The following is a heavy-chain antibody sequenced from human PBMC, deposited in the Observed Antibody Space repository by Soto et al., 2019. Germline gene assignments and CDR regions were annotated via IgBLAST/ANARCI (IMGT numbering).Heavy chain of an antibody. D-gene: IGHD3-10*01. V-gene: IGHV4-61*01. CDR2: IFFTGAT. CDR3: ARARPDSAGSSLGRRLDV. J-gene: IGHJ6*02. Sequence: QVHLQESGPGLVKPSGTLSLICIVSGDSVTFGHHSWSWIRQPPGKGLEWIGHIFFTGATNYSPTLKSRVTMSVDSSKSQFSLNLTSVTAADSAIYYCARARPDSAGSSLGRRLDVWGQGTTVTVSS. CDR1: GDSVTFGHHS.